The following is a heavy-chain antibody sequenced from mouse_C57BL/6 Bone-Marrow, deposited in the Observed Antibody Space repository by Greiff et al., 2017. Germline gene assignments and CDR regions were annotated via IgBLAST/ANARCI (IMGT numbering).Heavy chain of an antibody. D-gene: IGHD2-4*01. V-gene: IGHV1-42*01. CDR3: AGGRDYDGAGFAY. Sequence: VQLQQSGPELVKPGASVKISCKASGYSFTGYYMNWVKQSPEKSLEWIGEINPSTGGTTYNQKFKAKATLTVDKSSSTAYMQLKSLTSEDSAVYYCAGGRDYDGAGFAYWGQGTLVTVSA. CDR2: INPSTGGT. J-gene: IGHJ3*01. CDR1: GYSFTGYY.